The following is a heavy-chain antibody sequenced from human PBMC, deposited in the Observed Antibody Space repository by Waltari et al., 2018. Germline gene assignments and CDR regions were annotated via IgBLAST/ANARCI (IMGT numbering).Heavy chain of an antibody. CDR2: IKEDGSEK. J-gene: IGHJ3*02. Sequence: QLVESGGGLVQPGGSLRLSCVGSGFSFSSYWISWVRQAPGKGLEWVANIKEDGSEKYYMDPVKGRFTISRDNAKNSVYLQMNSLRAEDTATYYCSGRIFDIWGQGTMVTVSS. V-gene: IGHV3-7*01. CDR1: GFSFSSYW. CDR3: SGRIFDI.